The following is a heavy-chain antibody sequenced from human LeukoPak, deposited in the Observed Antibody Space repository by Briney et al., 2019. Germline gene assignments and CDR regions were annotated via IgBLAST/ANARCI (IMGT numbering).Heavy chain of an antibody. CDR3: ATVGRETAVVGPGALFTS. CDR2: ISAYNGNT. Sequence: ASVKVSCKASGYTFTSYGISWVRQAPGQGLEWMGWISAYNGNTNYAQKLQGRVTMTTDTSTSTAYMELRSLRSDDTAVYYCATVGRETAVVGPGALFTSWGQGTLVTVSS. J-gene: IGHJ5*02. D-gene: IGHD6-19*01. V-gene: IGHV1-18*01. CDR1: GYTFTSYG.